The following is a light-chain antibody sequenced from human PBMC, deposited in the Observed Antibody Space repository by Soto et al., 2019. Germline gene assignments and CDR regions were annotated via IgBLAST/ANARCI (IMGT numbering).Light chain of an antibody. CDR2: EGS. V-gene: IGLV2-23*01. CDR3: CSYAGSSIL. Sequence: QSVLTQPASVSGSPGQSITISCTGTSSDVGRYNLVSWYQQHPGKAPKLMIYEGSKRPSGVSNRFSGSKSGNTASLTISGFQAEDEADYYCCSYAGSSILFGGGTKVTVL. J-gene: IGLJ2*01. CDR1: SSDVGRYNL.